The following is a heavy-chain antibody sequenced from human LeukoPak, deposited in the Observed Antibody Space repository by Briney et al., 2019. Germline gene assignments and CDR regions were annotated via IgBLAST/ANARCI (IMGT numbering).Heavy chain of an antibody. V-gene: IGHV3-48*02. J-gene: IGHJ4*02. CDR1: GFTFSSYS. CDR3: ARDHPSLRLGELSLSPYYFDY. CDR2: ISSSSTI. D-gene: IGHD3-16*02. Sequence: GGSLRLSCAASGFTFSSYSMTWVRQAPGKGLEWVSYISSSSTIYYADSVKGRFTISRDNAKNSLYLQMNSLRDEDTAVYYCARDHPSLRLGELSLSPYYFDYWGQGTLVTVSS.